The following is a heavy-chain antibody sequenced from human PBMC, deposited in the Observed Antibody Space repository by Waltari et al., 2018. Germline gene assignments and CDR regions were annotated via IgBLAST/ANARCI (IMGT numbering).Heavy chain of an antibody. D-gene: IGHD5-18*01. J-gene: IGHJ4*02. CDR3: ARGHTAMVSN. V-gene: IGHV3-7*01. CDR1: GGSISSSY. CDR2: IKQDGSEK. Sequence: VQLQESGPGLVKPSETLSLTCTVSGGSISSSYWSWIRQPPGKGLEWVANIKQDGSEKYYVDSVKGRFTISRDNAKNSLYLQMNSLRAEDTAVYYCARGHTAMVSNWGQGTLVTVSS.